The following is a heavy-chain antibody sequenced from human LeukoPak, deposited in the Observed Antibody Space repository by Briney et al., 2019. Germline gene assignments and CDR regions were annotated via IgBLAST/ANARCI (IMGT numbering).Heavy chain of an antibody. Sequence: PSETLSLTCAVYGGSFSGYYWSWIRQPPGKGLEWIGEINHSGSTNYNPSLKSRVTISVDTSKNQFSLKLSSVTAADTAVYYCARRIAVAGYFDCWGQGTLVTVSS. CDR1: GGSFSGYY. J-gene: IGHJ4*02. D-gene: IGHD6-19*01. V-gene: IGHV4-34*01. CDR2: INHSGST. CDR3: ARRIAVAGYFDC.